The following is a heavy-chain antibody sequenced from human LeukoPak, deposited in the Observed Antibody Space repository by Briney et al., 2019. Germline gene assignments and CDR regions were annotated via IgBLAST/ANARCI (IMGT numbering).Heavy chain of an antibody. CDR2: ISYGGSNK. D-gene: IGHD3-16*01. J-gene: IGHJ4*02. CDR1: GFTFSSYA. CDR3: ARGSRGEYYFDY. Sequence: GGSLRLSCAASGFTFSSYAMHWVRQAPGKGLEWVAVISYGGSNKYYADSVKGRFTISRDNSKNTLYLQMNSLRAEDTAVYYCARGSRGEYYFDYWGQGTLVTVSS. V-gene: IGHV3-30-3*01.